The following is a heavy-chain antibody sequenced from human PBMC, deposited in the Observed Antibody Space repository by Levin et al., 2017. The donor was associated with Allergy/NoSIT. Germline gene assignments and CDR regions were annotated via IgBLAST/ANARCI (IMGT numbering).Heavy chain of an antibody. Sequence: GASVKVSCAASGFTFRSYSMNWVRQAPGKGLEWVSTISSSSSYIYYAESVKGRFTISRDNAKNSVYLQMSSLRAEDTAVYYCSRDLSFGNPQGFDCWGPGTLVTVSS. CDR1: GFTFRSYS. J-gene: IGHJ4*02. CDR2: ISSSSSYI. D-gene: IGHD1-14*01. CDR3: SRDLSFGNPQGFDC. V-gene: IGHV3-21*04.